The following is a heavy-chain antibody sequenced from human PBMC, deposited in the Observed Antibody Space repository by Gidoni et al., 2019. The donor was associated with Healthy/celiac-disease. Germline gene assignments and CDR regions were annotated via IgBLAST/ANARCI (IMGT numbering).Heavy chain of an antibody. CDR1: GFTSSRYS. CDR3: ARARSGCLGRTSPFDY. V-gene: IGHV3-21*01. Sequence: EVQLVESGGGLVKPGGSLRFSCEASGFTSSRYSMNWVRQAPGKGLAWVSSISSSSSYIFDADSVKGRFTISRDNAKNSRYLQMNSLRAEDTAVYYCARARSGCLGRTSPFDYWGQVTLVTVSS. J-gene: IGHJ4*01. CDR2: ISSSSSYI. D-gene: IGHD2-2*01.